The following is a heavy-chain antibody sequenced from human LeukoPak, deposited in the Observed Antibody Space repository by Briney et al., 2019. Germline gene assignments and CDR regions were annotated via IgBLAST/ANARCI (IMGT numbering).Heavy chain of an antibody. Sequence: SETLSLTCTVSGGSISSSSYYWGWIRQPPGKGLEWIGSIYYSGSTYYNPSLKSRVTISVDTSKNQFSLKLSSVTAADTAVYYCARHVTYCYGSGSYYRGRFKYYFDYWGQGTLVTVSS. CDR3: ARHVTYCYGSGSYYRGRFKYYFDY. J-gene: IGHJ4*02. D-gene: IGHD3-10*01. CDR1: GGSISSSSYY. V-gene: IGHV4-39*01. CDR2: IYYSGST.